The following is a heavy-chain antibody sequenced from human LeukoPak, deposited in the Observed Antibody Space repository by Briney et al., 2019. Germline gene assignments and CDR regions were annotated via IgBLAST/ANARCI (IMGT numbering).Heavy chain of an antibody. CDR3: ARARGYSYGYSDY. V-gene: IGHV1-8*01. D-gene: IGHD5-18*01. CDR2: MNPNSGNT. Sequence: ASVKVSCKASGYILTNYDINWVRQATGQGLEWMGWMNPNSGNTGFAQKFQGRVTMTRNTSKSTAYMELSSLTSEDTAVYYCARARGYSYGYSDYWGQGTLVTVSS. CDR1: GYILTNYD. J-gene: IGHJ4*02.